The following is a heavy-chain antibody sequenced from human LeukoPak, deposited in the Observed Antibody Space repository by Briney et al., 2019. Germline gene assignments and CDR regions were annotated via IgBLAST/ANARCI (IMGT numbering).Heavy chain of an antibody. CDR2: IYYSGST. CDR1: GGSISSYY. D-gene: IGHD5-18*01. Sequence: SETLSLTCTVSGGSISSYYWSWIRQPPGKGLEWIGYIYYSGSTNYNPSLKSRVTISVDTSKNQFSLKLSSVTAADTAVYYCARGLGSGYSYGIFDYWGQGTLVTVSS. V-gene: IGHV4-59*01. J-gene: IGHJ4*02. CDR3: ARGLGSGYSYGIFDY.